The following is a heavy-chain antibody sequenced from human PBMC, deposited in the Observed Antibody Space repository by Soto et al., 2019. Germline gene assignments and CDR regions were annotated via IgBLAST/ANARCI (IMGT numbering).Heavy chain of an antibody. Sequence: PGESLKISCKGSGYTFTDYWIAWVRQLPGKGLEWMGIIYPSDSDIRYSPSFQGHLTISADKSTNTAYLQWSSLKASDTAIYYCARSTSTYHWFDPWGQGTLVTVSS. V-gene: IGHV5-51*03. D-gene: IGHD2-2*01. CDR1: GYTFTDYW. J-gene: IGHJ5*02. CDR3: ARSTSTYHWFDP. CDR2: IYPSDSDI.